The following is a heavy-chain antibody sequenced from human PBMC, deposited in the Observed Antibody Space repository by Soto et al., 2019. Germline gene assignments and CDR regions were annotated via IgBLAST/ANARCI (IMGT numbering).Heavy chain of an antibody. CDR2: IMPSSPTP. D-gene: IGHD3-16*01. CDR3: ARDESDDYVWGSYPS. Sequence: QVHLVQSGAEMRRPGSSVKVSCKASGGTFSNFGFSWVRQAPGQGLEWMGGIMPSSPTPNYAQKFQGRLTITADESTGTAYMDLRSLRSGDTAVYFCARDESDDYVWGSYPSWGQGTPVTVSS. J-gene: IGHJ5*02. CDR1: GGTFSNFG. V-gene: IGHV1-69*01.